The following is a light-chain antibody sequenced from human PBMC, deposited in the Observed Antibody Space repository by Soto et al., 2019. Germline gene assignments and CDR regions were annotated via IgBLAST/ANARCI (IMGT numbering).Light chain of an antibody. CDR2: DVN. Sequence: QSALTQPASVSGSPGQSITISCTGTSSDVGGYNFVSWYQQHPGKAPNLMIYDVNKRPSGVSNRFSGSKSGNTASLTISGLQAEDEADYYCSSYTSSSTPVVFGGGTKLTVL. J-gene: IGLJ2*01. V-gene: IGLV2-14*01. CDR1: SSDVGGYNF. CDR3: SSYTSSSTPVV.